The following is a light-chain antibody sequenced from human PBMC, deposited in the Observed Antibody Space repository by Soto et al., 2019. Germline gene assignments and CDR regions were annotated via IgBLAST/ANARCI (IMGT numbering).Light chain of an antibody. CDR2: GAS. Sequence: EIVLTQSPGTLSLSPGERATLSCRASPSVSSSYLAWYQQKPGQAPRLLIYGASSRATGIPDRFSGSGSGTDCTLTISRLEPEDFAVYFWQQYGNSPPNTFGQGTKVESK. CDR3: QQYGNSPPNT. CDR1: PSVSSSY. V-gene: IGKV3-20*01. J-gene: IGKJ2*01.